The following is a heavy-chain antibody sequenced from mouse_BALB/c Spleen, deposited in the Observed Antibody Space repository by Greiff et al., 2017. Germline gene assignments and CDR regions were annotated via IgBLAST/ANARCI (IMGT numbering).Heavy chain of an antibody. Sequence: EVHLVESGGDLVKPGGSLKLSCAASGFTFSSYGMSWVRQTPDKRLEWVATISSGGSYTYYPDSVKGRFTISRDNAKNTLYLQMSSLKSEDTAMYYCARHETARAAMDYWGQGTSVTVSS. CDR3: ARHETARAAMDY. D-gene: IGHD3-2*01. CDR2: ISSGGSYT. J-gene: IGHJ4*01. V-gene: IGHV5-6*01. CDR1: GFTFSSYG.